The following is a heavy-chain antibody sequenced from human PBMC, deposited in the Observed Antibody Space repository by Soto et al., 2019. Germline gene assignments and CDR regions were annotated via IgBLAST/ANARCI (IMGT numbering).Heavy chain of an antibody. CDR3: AKILTPALRSYWYGMDV. CDR2: ISDSGVNT. J-gene: IGHJ6*02. CDR1: GFTFNTYA. D-gene: IGHD2-2*02. V-gene: IGHV3-23*01. Sequence: GGSLRLSCAASGFTFNTYAMIWVRQAPGRGLESISSISDSGVNTYYADPVKGRFTISRDNSKNTLYLQMNSLRVDDTAVYYCAKILTPALRSYWYGMDVWGQGTTVTVSS.